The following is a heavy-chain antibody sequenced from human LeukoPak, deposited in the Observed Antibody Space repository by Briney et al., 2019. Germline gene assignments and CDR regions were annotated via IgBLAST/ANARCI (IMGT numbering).Heavy chain of an antibody. J-gene: IGHJ3*02. CDR3: ARHLPYSSSGHDAFDI. CDR1: GGSISSSSYY. V-gene: IGHV4-39*01. D-gene: IGHD6-6*01. Sequence: SETLSFTCTVSGGSISSSSYYWGWIRQPPGKGLEWIGSIYYSGSTYYNPSLKSRFTISVDTSKNQFSLKLSSVTAADTAVYYCARHLPYSSSGHDAFDIWGQGTMVTVSS. CDR2: IYYSGST.